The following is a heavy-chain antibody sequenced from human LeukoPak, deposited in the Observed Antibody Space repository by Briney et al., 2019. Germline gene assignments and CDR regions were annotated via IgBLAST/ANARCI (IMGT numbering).Heavy chain of an antibody. D-gene: IGHD5-18*01. CDR2: INQDGSEK. Sequence: GRYRSLYCARSQFTVGSYWMNWVRQALGHGLEWVANINQDGSEKFYVDSVRGRFTTSRDNDKNSPYLQMNSLSAENTAVYYCARDTRRDTYYHGMDVWGQGTTVTVSS. CDR3: ARDTRRDTYYHGMDV. CDR1: QFTVGSYW. V-gene: IGHV3-7*04. J-gene: IGHJ6*02.